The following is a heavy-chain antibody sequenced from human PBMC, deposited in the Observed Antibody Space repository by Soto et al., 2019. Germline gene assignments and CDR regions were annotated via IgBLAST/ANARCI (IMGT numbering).Heavy chain of an antibody. CDR1: GFSFSISP. CDR2: ISYDGTNK. J-gene: IGHJ4*02. D-gene: IGHD7-27*01. Sequence: PGGSLRLSCAASGFSFSISPMHWVRQAPGKGQEWVALISYDGTNKFYADSVKGRFTISRDNSKSTLYLQVDSLRPEDAAVYYCARDPKTSGGQHWAFNYFDSWGQGTLVTVSS. V-gene: IGHV3-30-3*01. CDR3: ARDPKTSGGQHWAFNYFDS.